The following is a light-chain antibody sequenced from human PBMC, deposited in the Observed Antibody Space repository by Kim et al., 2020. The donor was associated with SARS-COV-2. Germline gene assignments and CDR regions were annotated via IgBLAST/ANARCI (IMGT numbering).Light chain of an antibody. Sequence: SPGEAATPSCRASQSVAGTSLAWYQQKPGRAPRLLIYGASSRATGIPDRFSGSGSGTDFTLTISRLEPEDFAVYYCQQYGTSPWTFGHGTKVDIK. CDR1: QSVAGTS. V-gene: IGKV3-20*01. CDR3: QQYGTSPWT. CDR2: GAS. J-gene: IGKJ1*01.